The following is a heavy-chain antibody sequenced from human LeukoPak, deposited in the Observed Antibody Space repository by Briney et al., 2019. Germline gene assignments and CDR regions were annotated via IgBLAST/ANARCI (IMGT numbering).Heavy chain of an antibody. V-gene: IGHV3-48*03. J-gene: IGHJ4*02. CDR2: ISSSGITI. Sequence: GGSLRLSCAASRFTFSSYEVNWVRQAPGKGLEWVSYISSSGITIYYADSVKGRFTISRDNAKNSLYLQMNSLRAEDTAVYYCARGCIAAAVTNFDYWGQGTLVTVSS. CDR1: RFTFSSYE. CDR3: ARGCIAAAVTNFDY. D-gene: IGHD6-13*01.